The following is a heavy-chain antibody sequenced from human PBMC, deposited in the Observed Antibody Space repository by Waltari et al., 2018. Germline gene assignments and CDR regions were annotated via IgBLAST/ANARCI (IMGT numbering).Heavy chain of an antibody. CDR3: ARSEYYYDSSGLDAFDI. J-gene: IGHJ3*02. Sequence: QLQLQESGPGLVKPSETLSLTCTASCGTISSSSYYWGWTRPPQGKGLEWIGSIYYSGSTYYNRSLKSRVTISVDTSKNQFSLKLSSVTAADTAVYYCARSEYYYDSSGLDAFDIWGQGTMVTVSS. CDR1: CGTISSSSYY. D-gene: IGHD3-22*01. V-gene: IGHV4-39*07. CDR2: IYYSGST.